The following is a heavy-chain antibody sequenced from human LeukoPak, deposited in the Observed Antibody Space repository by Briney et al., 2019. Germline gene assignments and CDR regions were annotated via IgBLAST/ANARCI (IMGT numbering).Heavy chain of an antibody. D-gene: IGHD2-2*01. CDR1: GVSFSGYY. CDR2: IFHSGNT. J-gene: IGHJ4*02. CDR3: ARGCGSTSCSTGNLDY. V-gene: IGHV4-34*01. Sequence: SETLSLTGAVYGVSFSGYYWSWIRQPPGKGLEWIGYIFHSGNTYYNPSLKSRVSISIDRSKNQFSLRLSSVTAADTAVYYCARGCGSTSCSTGNLDYWGQGTLVTVSS.